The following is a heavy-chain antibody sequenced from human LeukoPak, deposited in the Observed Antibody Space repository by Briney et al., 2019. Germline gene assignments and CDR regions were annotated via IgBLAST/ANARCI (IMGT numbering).Heavy chain of an antibody. CDR2: VWHDGSKT. CDR1: GFTFSTCH. D-gene: IGHD4-17*01. V-gene: IGHV3-33*06. Sequence: GGSLRLSCAASGFTFSTCHIHWVRQAPGKGLEWVALVWHDGSKTYYADSVKGRFTVSRDNSKNTLYLQMSSLRAEDTAVYYCAKDSNDYGDYNYFDFWGQGTLVTVSS. J-gene: IGHJ4*02. CDR3: AKDSNDYGDYNYFDF.